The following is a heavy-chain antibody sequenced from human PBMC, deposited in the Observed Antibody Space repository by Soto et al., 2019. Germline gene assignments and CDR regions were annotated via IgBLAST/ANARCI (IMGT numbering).Heavy chain of an antibody. D-gene: IGHD3-22*01. J-gene: IGHJ4*02. CDR3: ARVAAYYYDSKYYFDY. CDR1: GGTFSSYA. V-gene: IGHV1-69*01. Sequence: QVQLVQSGAEVKKPGSSVKVSCRASGGTFSSYAISWVRQAPGQGLEWMGGIIPIFGTANYAQKFQGRVTITADESTSTAYLELSSLRSEDTVVYYCARVAAYYYDSKYYFDYWGQGTLVTVSS. CDR2: IIPIFGTA.